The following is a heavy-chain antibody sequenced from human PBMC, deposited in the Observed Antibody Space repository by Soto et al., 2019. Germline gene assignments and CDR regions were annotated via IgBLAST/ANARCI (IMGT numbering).Heavy chain of an antibody. J-gene: IGHJ6*02. CDR3: ARELGPSSGWYYYYHYGMDV. CDR2: ISAYNGNT. D-gene: IGHD6-19*01. Sequence: ASVKVSCKASGYTFTSYGISWVRQAPGQGLEWMGWISAYNGNTNYAQKRQGRVTMTTDTSTSTAYMELRSLRSDDTAVYYCARELGPSSGWYYYYHYGMDVWGQGTTVTVSS. CDR1: GYTFTSYG. V-gene: IGHV1-18*01.